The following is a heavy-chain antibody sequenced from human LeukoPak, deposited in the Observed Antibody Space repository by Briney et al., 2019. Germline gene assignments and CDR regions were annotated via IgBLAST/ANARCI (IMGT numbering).Heavy chain of an antibody. J-gene: IGHJ2*01. CDR3: ARGRSPRKRYFDL. CDR1: GGSFSGYY. CDR2: INHSGST. V-gene: IGHV4-34*01. Sequence: PSETLSLTCAVYGGSFSGYYWSWIRQPPGKGLEWIGEINHSGSTNYNPSLKSRVTISVDTSKNQFSLKLSSVTAADTAVYYCARGRSPRKRYFDLWGRGILVTVSS.